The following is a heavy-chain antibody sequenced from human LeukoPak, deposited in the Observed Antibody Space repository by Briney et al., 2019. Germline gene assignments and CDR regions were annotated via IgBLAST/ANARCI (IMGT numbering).Heavy chain of an antibody. J-gene: IGHJ4*02. CDR2: ISWNSGSI. Sequence: GRSLRLSCAASGFTFDDYAMHWVRQAPGKGLEWVSGISWNSGSIGYADSVKGRFTTSRDNAKNSLYLQMNSLRAEDTALYYCVKAEDPIAAAGLDYWGQGTLVTVSS. CDR1: GFTFDDYA. D-gene: IGHD6-13*01. CDR3: VKAEDPIAAAGLDY. V-gene: IGHV3-9*01.